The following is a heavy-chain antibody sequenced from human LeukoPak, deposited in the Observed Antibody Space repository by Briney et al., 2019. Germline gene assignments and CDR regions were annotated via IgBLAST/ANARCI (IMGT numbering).Heavy chain of an antibody. Sequence: ASVKVSCKASGYTFTGYYIHWVRQAPGQGLEWMGWINPNSGDTNYAQKFQGRVTMTRDTSISTAYMELSRLRSDDTAVYYCARNYVEYDDWFDPWGQGTLVTVSS. D-gene: IGHD4-17*01. CDR3: ARNYVEYDDWFDP. V-gene: IGHV1-2*02. CDR2: INPNSGDT. J-gene: IGHJ5*02. CDR1: GYTFTGYY.